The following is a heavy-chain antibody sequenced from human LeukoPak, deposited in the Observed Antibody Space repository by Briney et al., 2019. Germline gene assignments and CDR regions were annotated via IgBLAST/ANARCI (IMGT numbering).Heavy chain of an antibody. D-gene: IGHD2-8*01. J-gene: IGHJ1*01. CDR3: ARAPEYCTNGVCYSAGYFQH. V-gene: IGHV4-39*07. CDR1: GGSISSSSYY. Sequence: SETLSLTCTVSGGSISSSSYYWGWIRQPPGKGLEWIGSIYYSGSTYYNPSLKSRVTISVDTSKNQFSLKLSSVTAADTAVYYCARAPEYCTNGVCYSAGYFQHWGQGTLVTVSS. CDR2: IYYSGST.